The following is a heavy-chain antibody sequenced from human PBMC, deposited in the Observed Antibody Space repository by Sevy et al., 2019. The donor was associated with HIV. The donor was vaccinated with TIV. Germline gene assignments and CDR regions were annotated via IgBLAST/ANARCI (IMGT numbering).Heavy chain of an antibody. CDR3: TRAPLSSGVVVISAPGALDI. V-gene: IGHV3-7*03. J-gene: IGHJ3*02. Sequence: GGSLRLSCAASGFTFSSYWMSWVRQAPGKGLEWVANIKQDGSEKYYVDSVKGRFIISRDNAKNSLYLQMNSLRAEDTAVYYCTRAPLSSGVVVISAPGALDIWGQGTTVTVSS. D-gene: IGHD2-15*01. CDR1: GFTFSSYW. CDR2: IKQDGSEK.